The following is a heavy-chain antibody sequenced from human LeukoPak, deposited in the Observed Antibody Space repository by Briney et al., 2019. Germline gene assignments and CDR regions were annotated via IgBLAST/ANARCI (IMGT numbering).Heavy chain of an antibody. V-gene: IGHV4-34*01. CDR3: ARGYDFDY. CDR2: INHSGST. CDR1: GGSFSNYY. J-gene: IGHJ4*02. Sequence: SETLSLTCAVYGGSFSNYYWSWIRQPPGKGLEWIGEINHSGSTNYNPSLKSRVTISVDTSKNQFSLKLSSVTAADTAVYYCARGYDFDYWGQGTLVTVSS.